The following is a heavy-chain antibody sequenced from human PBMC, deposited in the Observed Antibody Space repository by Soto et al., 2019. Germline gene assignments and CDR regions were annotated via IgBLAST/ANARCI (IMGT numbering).Heavy chain of an antibody. D-gene: IGHD1-7*01. CDR2: INHSGST. CDR1: GGSFSGYY. V-gene: IGHV4-34*01. Sequence: PSETLSLTCAVYGGSFSGYYWSWIRQPPGKGLEWIGEINHSGSTNYNPSLKSRVTISVDTSKNQFSLKLSSVTAADTAVYYCARGSRNWNYPYFWGPGTLVTVSS. J-gene: IGHJ4*02. CDR3: ARGSRNWNYPYF.